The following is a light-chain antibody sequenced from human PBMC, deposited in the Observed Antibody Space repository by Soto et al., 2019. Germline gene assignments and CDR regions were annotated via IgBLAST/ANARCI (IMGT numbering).Light chain of an antibody. CDR2: DAS. CDR1: QRISSY. Sequence: DIQMTQSPSTLSAFVGDRVTITCRASQRISSYLAWYQQKPGKAPKLLIHDASTLQSGVPSRFSGSGSGTEFTLTISSLQPDDFATYYCQQYNSYSPWAFGQGTKVEIK. V-gene: IGKV1-5*01. CDR3: QQYNSYSPWA. J-gene: IGKJ1*01.